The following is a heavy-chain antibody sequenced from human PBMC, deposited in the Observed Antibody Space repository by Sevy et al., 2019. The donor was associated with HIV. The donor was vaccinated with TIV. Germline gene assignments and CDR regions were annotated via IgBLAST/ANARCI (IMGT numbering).Heavy chain of an antibody. Sequence: SETLSLTCTVSGASITNYYWSWIRQPAGKGVEWIGRINTRGDTHYNPSLKSQVTMSLDTSQKHFSLKLTSVIAADTAVYYCARDVVVRGVFPTYYYHYYMDVWGKGTTVTVSS. CDR3: ARDVVVRGVFPTYYYHYYMDV. V-gene: IGHV4-4*07. J-gene: IGHJ6*03. CDR1: GASITNYY. D-gene: IGHD3-10*01. CDR2: INTRGDT.